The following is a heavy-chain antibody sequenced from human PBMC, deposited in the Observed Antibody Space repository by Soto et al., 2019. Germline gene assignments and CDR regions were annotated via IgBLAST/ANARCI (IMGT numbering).Heavy chain of an antibody. CDR1: GGSISSGGYY. CDR3: ARANYIVVVPAATANWFDP. CDR2: IYYSGST. J-gene: IGHJ5*02. V-gene: IGHV4-31*03. D-gene: IGHD2-2*01. Sequence: SETLSLTGTVSGGSISSGGYYWSWIRQHPGKGLEWIGYIYYSGSTYYNPSLKSRVTISVDTSKNQFSLKLSSVTAADTAVYYCARANYIVVVPAATANWFDPWGQGTLVTVSS.